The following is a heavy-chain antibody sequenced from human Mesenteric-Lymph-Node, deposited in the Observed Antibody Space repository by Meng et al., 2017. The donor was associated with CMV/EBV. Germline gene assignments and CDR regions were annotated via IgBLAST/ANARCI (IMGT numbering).Heavy chain of an antibody. CDR2: IYYSGST. J-gene: IGHJ6*02. Sequence: SETLSLTCTVSGGSISSYYWSWIRQPPGKGLEWIGYIYYSGSTNYNPSLKSRVTISIDTSKNQFSLKLSSVTPADTAVYYCARLIGSSWYSASWYSMDVWGQGTTVTVSS. CDR3: ARLIGSSWYSASWYSMDV. V-gene: IGHV4-59*01. D-gene: IGHD6-13*01. CDR1: GGSISSYY.